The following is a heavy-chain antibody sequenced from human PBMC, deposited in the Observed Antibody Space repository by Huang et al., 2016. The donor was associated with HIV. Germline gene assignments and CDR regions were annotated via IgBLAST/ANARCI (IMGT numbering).Heavy chain of an antibody. CDR2: IYYSGST. V-gene: IGHV4-39*01. J-gene: IGHJ4*02. CDR1: GGSISSSSYY. D-gene: IGHD6-19*01. CDR3: ARADSIGWYLEPYCFDY. Sequence: QLQLQESGPGLVKPSETVSLTCTVSGGSISSSSYYWGWSRQPPGKGLEWIGSIYYSGSTDYNPSLKRRVTISGDTSKNQFSLTLSAVTAADTAVYYCARADSIGWYLEPYCFDYWGQGTLVTVSS.